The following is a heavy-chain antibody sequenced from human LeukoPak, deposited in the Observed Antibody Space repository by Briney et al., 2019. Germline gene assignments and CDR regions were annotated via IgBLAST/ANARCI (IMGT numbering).Heavy chain of an antibody. J-gene: IGHJ3*02. D-gene: IGHD3-9*01. CDR3: ARDYDILTGDDAFDI. Sequence: SETLSLTCTVSGYSISSGYYWGRIRQPPGKGLEWIGSIYHSGSTYYNPSLKSRVTISVDTSKNQFSLKLSSVTAAHTAVYYCARDYDILTGDDAFDIWGQGTMVTVSS. CDR1: GYSISSGYY. CDR2: IYHSGST. V-gene: IGHV4-38-2*02.